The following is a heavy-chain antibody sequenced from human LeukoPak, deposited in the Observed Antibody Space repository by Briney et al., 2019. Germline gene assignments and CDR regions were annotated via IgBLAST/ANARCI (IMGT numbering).Heavy chain of an antibody. CDR3: ARGGRGKDIVVVPAATHLDY. Sequence: PGGALRLSCAASGFTFSSHWMHWVRQAPGKGLVWVSRIKPDGSTYYADSVKGRFTVSRDNAKNTLYLQMNSLRAEDTAVYYCARGGRGKDIVVVPAATHLDYWGQGTLVTVSS. CDR1: GFTFSSHW. V-gene: IGHV3-74*01. J-gene: IGHJ4*02. D-gene: IGHD2-2*01. CDR2: IKPDGST.